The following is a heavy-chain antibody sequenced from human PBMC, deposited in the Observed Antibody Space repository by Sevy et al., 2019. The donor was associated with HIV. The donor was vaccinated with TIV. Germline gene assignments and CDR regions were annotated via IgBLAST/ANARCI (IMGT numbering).Heavy chain of an antibody. CDR3: ARSPPVVVVPGAPSWFDP. CDR1: DGSFSGYY. J-gene: IGHJ5*01. V-gene: IGHV4-34*01. D-gene: IGHD2-2*01. CDR2: INESGIT. Sequence: SETLSLTCAVHDGSFSGYYWNWIRQLPGKGLEWIGEINESGITYYNPSLKSRVTISVDTSKKQFHLKLNSVTAVDSAVYFCARSPPVVVVPGAPSWFDPWGQGTTITVSS.